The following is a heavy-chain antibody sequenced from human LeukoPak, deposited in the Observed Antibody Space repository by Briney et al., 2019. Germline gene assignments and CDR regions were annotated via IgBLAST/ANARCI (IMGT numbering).Heavy chain of an antibody. CDR2: INWDGGSR. D-gene: IGHD3-9*01. J-gene: IGHJ4*02. V-gene: IGHV3-20*04. CDR1: GFPFDDYG. Sequence: GGSLRLSCAASGFPFDDYGMSWVRQVPGKGLEWVSHINWDGGSRSYADSVKGRFTISRDNAKNSLYLQMNSLRAEDTALYYCARTNYDILTGHSKGIDYWGQGTLVTVSS. CDR3: ARTNYDILTGHSKGIDY.